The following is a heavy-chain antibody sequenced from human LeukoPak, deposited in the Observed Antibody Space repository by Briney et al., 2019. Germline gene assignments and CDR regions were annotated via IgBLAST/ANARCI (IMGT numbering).Heavy chain of an antibody. CDR3: AINTYYYDSSSPPNDY. J-gene: IGHJ4*02. D-gene: IGHD3-22*01. CDR1: GFTFSSYE. CDR2: ISSSGSTI. Sequence: GGSLRLSCAASGFTFSSYEMNWVRQAPGKGLEWVSYISSSGSTIYYADSVKGRFTISRDNAKNSLYLQMNSLRAEDTAVYYCAINTYYYDSSSPPNDYWGQGTLVTVSS. V-gene: IGHV3-48*03.